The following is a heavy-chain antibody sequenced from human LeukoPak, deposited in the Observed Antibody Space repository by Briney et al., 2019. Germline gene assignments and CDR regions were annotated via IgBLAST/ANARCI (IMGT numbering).Heavy chain of an antibody. CDR2: ISSSSITI. V-gene: IGHV3-48*04. CDR3: ARDSAVAGTWET. D-gene: IGHD6-19*01. J-gene: IGHJ5*02. Sequence: GRSLRLSCAASGFTFSIYSMNWVRQAPGKGLEWVSYISSSSITIYYTDSVKGRFTISRDNAKNSLYLQMNSLRAEDTAVYYCARDSAVAGTWETWGQGTPVTVSS. CDR1: GFTFSIYS.